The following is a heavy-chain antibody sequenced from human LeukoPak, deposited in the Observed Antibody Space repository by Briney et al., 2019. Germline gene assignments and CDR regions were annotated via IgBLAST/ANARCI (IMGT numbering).Heavy chain of an antibody. V-gene: IGHV3-23*01. Sequence: PEGSLRLSCAAYAFTFSSYAMSWVRQAPGKGLEWVSAIGPSGASTYYTDSVKGRFTISRDNSKNTLYLQMNSLRAEDTAVYYCAKKGGNSGFFDSWGQGTLVTVSS. D-gene: IGHD4-23*01. J-gene: IGHJ4*02. CDR3: AKKGGNSGFFDS. CDR1: AFTFSSYA. CDR2: IGPSGAST.